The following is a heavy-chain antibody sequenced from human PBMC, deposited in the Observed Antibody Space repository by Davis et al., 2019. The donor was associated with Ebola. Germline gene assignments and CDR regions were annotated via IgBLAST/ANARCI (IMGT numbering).Heavy chain of an antibody. CDR3: ARAPARVMAHIDY. CDR1: GFTFSSYS. Sequence: GGSLRLSCAASGFTFSSYSMNWVRQAPGKGLEWVSSISSSSSYIYYADSVKGRFTISRDNAKNSLYLQMNSLRAEDTAVYYCARAPARVMAHIDYWGQGTLVTVSS. CDR2: ISSSSSYI. D-gene: IGHD2-2*01. V-gene: IGHV3-21*01. J-gene: IGHJ4*02.